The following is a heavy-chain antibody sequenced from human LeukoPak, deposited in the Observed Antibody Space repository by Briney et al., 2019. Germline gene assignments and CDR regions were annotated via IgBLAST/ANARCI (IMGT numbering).Heavy chain of an antibody. CDR2: IYNSGTT. CDR1: GGSISNYY. V-gene: IGHV4-59*08. Sequence: SETLSLTCTVSGGSISNYYWNWIRQSPGRELEWIGYIYNSGTTNYNPSLKSRVTISVDTSKNQFSLKLSSVTAADTAVYYCARRNDYGDYSFDYWGQGTLVTVSS. D-gene: IGHD4-17*01. J-gene: IGHJ4*02. CDR3: ARRNDYGDYSFDY.